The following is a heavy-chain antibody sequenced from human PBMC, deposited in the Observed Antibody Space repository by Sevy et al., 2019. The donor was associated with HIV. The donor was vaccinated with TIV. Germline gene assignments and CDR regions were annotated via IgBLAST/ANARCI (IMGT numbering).Heavy chain of an antibody. CDR1: GFTFSNYA. Sequence: GGSLRLSCAASGFTFSNYAMTWVRQAPGKGLEWVSAISGTGGSTYYADSVKGRFTISRDNSKNTLYLQMNSLRAEDTAVYYCAKGVLGGYCSGGSCYSEISHYYYGMDVWGQGTTVTVSS. D-gene: IGHD2-15*01. CDR3: AKGVLGGYCSGGSCYSEISHYYYGMDV. J-gene: IGHJ6*02. V-gene: IGHV3-23*01. CDR2: ISGTGGST.